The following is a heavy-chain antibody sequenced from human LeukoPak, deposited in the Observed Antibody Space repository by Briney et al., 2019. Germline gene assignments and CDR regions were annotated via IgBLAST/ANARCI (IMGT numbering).Heavy chain of an antibody. D-gene: IGHD5-12*01. V-gene: IGHV3-23*01. J-gene: IGHJ4*02. Sequence: GGSLRLSCAASGFTFSNYAMSWVRQAPGKGLEWVSGISGSGGSTYYADSVKGRFTISRDNSKNTLYLQMNSLRAEDTAVYYCAKGVGSMVATVFDYWGQGTLVIVSS. CDR2: ISGSGGST. CDR3: AKGVGSMVATVFDY. CDR1: GFTFSNYA.